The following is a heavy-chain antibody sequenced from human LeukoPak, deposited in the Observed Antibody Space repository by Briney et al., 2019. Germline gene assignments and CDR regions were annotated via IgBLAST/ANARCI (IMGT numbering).Heavy chain of an antibody. V-gene: IGHV3-30*02. CDR1: GFTFSSYG. D-gene: IGHD5-24*01. J-gene: IGHJ4*02. CDR3: ARVDLDGYNSAFDY. Sequence: GGSLRLSCAASGFTFSSYGMHWVSQAPGKGLEWVAFIRYDGSNKYYADSVKGRFTISRDNSKNTAYLQTNSLRAEDTAVYYCARVDLDGYNSAFDYWGQGTLVTVSS. CDR2: IRYDGSNK.